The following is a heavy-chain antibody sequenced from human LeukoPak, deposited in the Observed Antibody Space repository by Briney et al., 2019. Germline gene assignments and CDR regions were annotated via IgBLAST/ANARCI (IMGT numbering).Heavy chain of an antibody. CDR1: GFIFSSHA. Sequence: GGSLRLSCAASGFIFSSHAMTWVRQAPGKGLEWVSGITADGGSTFYADSVKGRFTISRDNAKNSLYLQMNSLRAGDTAVYYCARVGVTPPEFDYWGQGTLVTVSS. CDR3: ARVGVTPPEFDY. CDR2: ITADGGST. J-gene: IGHJ4*02. V-gene: IGHV3-23*01. D-gene: IGHD2-21*02.